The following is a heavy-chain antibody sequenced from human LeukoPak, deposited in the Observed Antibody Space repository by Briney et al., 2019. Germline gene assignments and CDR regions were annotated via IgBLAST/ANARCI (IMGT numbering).Heavy chain of an antibody. J-gene: IGHJ4*02. CDR1: GGSISSGDYY. CDR2: MYYSGST. D-gene: IGHD3-22*01. CDR3: ARGRYYDSSGPHFDY. V-gene: IGHV4-30-4*01. Sequence: SETLSLTCTVSGGSISSGDYYWSWIRQPPGKGLEWIAYMYYSGSTYYNPSLKSRVTMSADTSKNQLSLKLSSVTAADTAVYYCARGRYYDSSGPHFDYWGQGTLVTVSS.